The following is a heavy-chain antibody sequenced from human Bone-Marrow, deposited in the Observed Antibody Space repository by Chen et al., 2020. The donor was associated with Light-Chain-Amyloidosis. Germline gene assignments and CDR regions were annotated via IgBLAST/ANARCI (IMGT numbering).Heavy chain of an antibody. J-gene: IGHJ6*03. CDR2: IGGSGGST. Sequence: EVQLLGSGGGLVQPGGSLSLSCAASGFTFSGYAMGWVRQAPGKALEWVSAIGGSGGSTYYADSVKGRFTISRDNSKNTLYLQMNSLRAEDTAVYYCAKVPPTVTTVIYYYMDVWGKGTTVTVSS. CDR3: AKVPPTVTTVIYYYMDV. D-gene: IGHD4-17*01. CDR1: GFTFSGYA. V-gene: IGHV3-23*01.